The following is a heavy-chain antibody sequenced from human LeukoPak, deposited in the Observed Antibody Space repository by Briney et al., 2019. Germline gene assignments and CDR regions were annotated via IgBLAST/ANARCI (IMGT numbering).Heavy chain of an antibody. J-gene: IGHJ4*02. CDR2: IFYSGIT. D-gene: IGHD2-21*02. V-gene: IGHV4-59*01. CDR1: GDSITSYF. CDR3: ARETYCAADCYSGFDF. Sequence: SETLSLTCTVSGDSITSYFWSWIRQPPGKGLEWVGYIFYSGITNYNPSLKSRVTISVDTSKNQFSLKLSSVTAADTAVYYCARETYCAADCYSGFDFWGQGTLVTVSS.